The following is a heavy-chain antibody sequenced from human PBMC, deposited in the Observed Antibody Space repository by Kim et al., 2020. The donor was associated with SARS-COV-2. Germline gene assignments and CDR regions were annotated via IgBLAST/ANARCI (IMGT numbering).Heavy chain of an antibody. CDR3: AKGDTAMVSVYFDY. CDR2: ISWDGGST. CDR1: GFTFDDYT. Sequence: GGSLRLSCAASGFTFDDYTMHWVRQAPGKGLEWVSLISWDGGSTYYADSVKGRFTISRDNSKNSLYLQMNSLRTEDTALYYCAKGDTAMVSVYFDYWGQGTLVTVSS. D-gene: IGHD5-18*01. V-gene: IGHV3-43*01. J-gene: IGHJ4*02.